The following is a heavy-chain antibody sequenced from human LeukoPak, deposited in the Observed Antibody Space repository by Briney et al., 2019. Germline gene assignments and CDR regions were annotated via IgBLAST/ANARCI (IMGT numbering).Heavy chain of an antibody. V-gene: IGHV4-59*01. CDR1: GGSISSYY. CDR2: IYYSGST. Sequence: SETLSLTCTVSGGSISSYYWSWIRQPPGKGLEWIGYIYYSGSTNYNPSLKSRVTISVDTSKNQFSLKLSSVTAADTAVYYCAKRIAAAIDAFDIWGQGTMVTVSS. J-gene: IGHJ3*02. D-gene: IGHD6-13*01. CDR3: AKRIAAAIDAFDI.